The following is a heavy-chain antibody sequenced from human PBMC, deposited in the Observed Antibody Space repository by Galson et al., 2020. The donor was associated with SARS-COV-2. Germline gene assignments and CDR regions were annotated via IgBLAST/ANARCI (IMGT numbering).Heavy chain of an antibody. CDR3: ARGEADWLAGRDALDT. Sequence: ASVKVSCKASGYTFTGYYMHWVRQAPGQGPEWMGWINANSGGTNYVQKFQGRVTMTRDTSVSTAYMELSRLRSDDTAIYYCARGEADWLAGRDALDTWGQGTMVTVSS. V-gene: IGHV1-2*02. CDR1: GYTFTGYY. J-gene: IGHJ3*02. D-gene: IGHD6-19*01. CDR2: INANSGGT.